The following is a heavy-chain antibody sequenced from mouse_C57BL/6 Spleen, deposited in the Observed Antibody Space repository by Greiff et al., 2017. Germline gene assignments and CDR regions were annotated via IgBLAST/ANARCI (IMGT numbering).Heavy chain of an antibody. CDR3: AKKSPYDAGMDY. Sequence: QVQLQQSGPGLVQPSQRLSITCTVSGFSLTSYGVHWVRQSPGKGLEWLGVIWRGGSTDYNAAFLSRQSIAKDNSKSQVFFKMNRLQADDTAIYYCAKKSPYDAGMDYWGQGTSVTVSS. CDR1: GFSLTSYG. V-gene: IGHV2-5*01. J-gene: IGHJ4*01. CDR2: IWRGGST. D-gene: IGHD2-3*01.